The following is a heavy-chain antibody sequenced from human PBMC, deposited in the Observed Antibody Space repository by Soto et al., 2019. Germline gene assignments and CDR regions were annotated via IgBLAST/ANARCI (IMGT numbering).Heavy chain of an antibody. D-gene: IGHD6-19*01. Sequence: QVLLQESGPGLVQPSGTLSLSCAVSGVSISSNYYWGWVRQSPGKGLEWLGDISHIGSVNYSPSRMRRSTIAMDRPEKEFSPRRNSVTAAHTAVYYCVRSFGWYAIDYWCQGTLVSVSS. J-gene: IGHJ4*02. CDR2: ISHIGSV. CDR3: VRSFGWYAIDY. V-gene: IGHV4-4*02. CDR1: GVSISSNYY.